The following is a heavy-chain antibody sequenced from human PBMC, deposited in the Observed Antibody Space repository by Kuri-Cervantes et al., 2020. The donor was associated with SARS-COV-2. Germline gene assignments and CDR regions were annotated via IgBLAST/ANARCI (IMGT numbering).Heavy chain of an antibody. CDR2: IYYSGST. CDR1: GGSISSYY. CDR3: ARYFAVTTYNWFDP. Sequence: SETLSLTCTVSGGSISSYYWSWIRQPPGKGLEWIGYIYYSGSTNYNPSLKSRVTISVDTSKNQFSLKLSSVTAADTAVYYSARYFAVTTYNWFDPWGQGTLVTVSS. D-gene: IGHD4-11*01. J-gene: IGHJ5*02. V-gene: IGHV4-59*12.